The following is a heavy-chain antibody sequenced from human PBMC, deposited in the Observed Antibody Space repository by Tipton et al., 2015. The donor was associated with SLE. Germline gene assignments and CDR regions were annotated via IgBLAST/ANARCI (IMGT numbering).Heavy chain of an antibody. CDR2: IYHRGST. CDR3: ARGASAAGAYL. D-gene: IGHD6-25*01. CDR1: GDSITSYY. V-gene: IGHV4-59*01. J-gene: IGHJ5*02. Sequence: TLSLTCNVSGDSITSYYWSWLRQPPGKGLEWIGFIYHRGSTHYNPSLKSRVTLSLDTSKSQFSLRLSSVTAADTAVYYCARGASAAGAYLWGQGTLVTVSS.